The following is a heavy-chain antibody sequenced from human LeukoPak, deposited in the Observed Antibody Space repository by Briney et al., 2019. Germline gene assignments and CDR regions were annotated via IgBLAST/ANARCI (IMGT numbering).Heavy chain of an antibody. Sequence: GGSLRLSCAASGFTFSSYEMNWVRQAPGKGLEWASYISSSGSTIYYADSVKGRFTISRDNSKNSLYLQMNSLRAEDTAVYYCAELGITMIGGVWGKGTTVTISS. V-gene: IGHV3-48*03. CDR3: AELGITMIGGV. CDR2: ISSSGSTI. D-gene: IGHD3-10*02. J-gene: IGHJ6*04. CDR1: GFTFSSYE.